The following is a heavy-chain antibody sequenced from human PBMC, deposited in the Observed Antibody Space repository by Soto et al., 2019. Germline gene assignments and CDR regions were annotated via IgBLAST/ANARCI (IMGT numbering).Heavy chain of an antibody. Sequence: EVQLVESGGGLVQPGGSLRLSCSASGFTFSSYAMHWVRQAPGKGLEYVSAINSNGGTTYYADSVKGRFTISRDNSKNTLYLQMGSLRAEDTAVYYCVKGGGEGYYFDYWGQGTLVTVSS. J-gene: IGHJ4*02. CDR2: INSNGGTT. V-gene: IGHV3-64D*06. CDR1: GFTFSSYA. D-gene: IGHD7-27*01. CDR3: VKGGGEGYYFDY.